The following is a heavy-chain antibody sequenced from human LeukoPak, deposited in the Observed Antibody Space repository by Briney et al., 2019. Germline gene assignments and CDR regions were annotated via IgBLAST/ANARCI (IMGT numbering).Heavy chain of an antibody. D-gene: IGHD6-13*01. J-gene: IGHJ4*02. Sequence: ASVKVSCKASGYTFTSYAMHWVRQAPGQRLEWMGWINAGNGNTKYSQKFQGRVTITRDTSASTAYMELSSLRSEDTAVYYRARGARAAGPYYFDYWGQGTLVTVSS. V-gene: IGHV1-3*01. CDR1: GYTFTSYA. CDR3: ARGARAAGPYYFDY. CDR2: INAGNGNT.